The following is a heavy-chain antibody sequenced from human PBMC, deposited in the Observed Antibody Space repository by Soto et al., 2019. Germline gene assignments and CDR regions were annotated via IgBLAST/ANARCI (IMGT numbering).Heavy chain of an antibody. J-gene: IGHJ6*02. CDR2: IDAGNGDT. CDR1: GYTFTNYI. CDR3: VSNQKCKHTGMDV. V-gene: IGHV1-3*01. Sequence: QVQLVQSGAEVKKPGASVTVSCKASGYTFTNYIMLWVRQAPGQTLEWMGWIDAGNGDTMYSQRFQDTVTITRNTSATTAYMELSSMRSEHTATYYGVSNQKCKHTGMDVWGQGTTVTVSS.